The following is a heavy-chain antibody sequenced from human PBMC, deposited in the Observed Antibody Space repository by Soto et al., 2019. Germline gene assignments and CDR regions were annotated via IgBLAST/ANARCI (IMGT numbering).Heavy chain of an antibody. J-gene: IGHJ4*02. Sequence: PGGSLRLSCSASGFTFSGYSMDWVRQTPGKGLEWVSFIGGSGSPIYYADSVKGRFTISRDNAQNSLYLEMNNLRDEDTAVYYCARGYLSNSSDHWGQGTPVTVSS. D-gene: IGHD6-13*01. CDR1: GFTFSGYS. V-gene: IGHV3-48*02. CDR2: IGGSGSPI. CDR3: ARGYLSNSSDH.